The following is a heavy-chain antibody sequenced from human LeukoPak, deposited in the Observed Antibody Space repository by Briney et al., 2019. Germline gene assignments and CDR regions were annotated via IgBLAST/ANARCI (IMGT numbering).Heavy chain of an antibody. CDR3: LGSSGSYGFMIPYAFDI. CDR2: ISAYNGNT. CDR1: GGTFSSYA. V-gene: IGHV1-18*01. Sequence: ASVKVSCKASGGTFSSYAISWVRQAPGQGLEWMGWISAYNGNTNYAQKLQGRVTMTTDTSTSTAYMELRSLRSDDTAVYYCLGSSGSYGFMIPYAFDIWGQGTMVTVSS. J-gene: IGHJ3*02. D-gene: IGHD1-26*01.